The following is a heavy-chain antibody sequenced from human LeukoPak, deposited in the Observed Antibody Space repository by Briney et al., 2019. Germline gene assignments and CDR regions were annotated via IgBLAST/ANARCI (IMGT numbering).Heavy chain of an antibody. CDR1: GGSFSGYY. D-gene: IGHD7-27*01. CDR2: INHSGST. V-gene: IGHV4-34*01. Sequence: SETLSLTCAVYGGSFSGYYWSWIRQPPGKGLEWIGEINHSGSTNYNPSLKSRVTISVNTSKNQFSLKLSSVTAADTAVYYCARALSWGSQVWFDPWGQGTLVTVSS. J-gene: IGHJ5*02. CDR3: ARALSWGSQVWFDP.